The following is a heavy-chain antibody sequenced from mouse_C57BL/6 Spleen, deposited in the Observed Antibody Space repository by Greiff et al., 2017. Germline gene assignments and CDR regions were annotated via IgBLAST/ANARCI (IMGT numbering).Heavy chain of an antibody. CDR2: IKPSNGCT. Sequence: VQLQQPGPELVKPGASVTLSCKASGYTFTSYWMHWVKQRPGQGLEWIGNIKPSNGCTNYNEKFKSQATPTVDKAYSTAYMQLSSLTSEDSAVYDCARTPGSVWAMDYWGQGTSVTVSS. J-gene: IGHJ4*01. CDR1: GYTFTSYW. D-gene: IGHD1-1*01. V-gene: IGHV1-53*01. CDR3: ARTPGSVWAMDY.